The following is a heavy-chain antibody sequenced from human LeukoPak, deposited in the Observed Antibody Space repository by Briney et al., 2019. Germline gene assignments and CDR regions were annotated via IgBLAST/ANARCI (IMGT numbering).Heavy chain of an antibody. Sequence: GGSLRLSCAASGFTFNTYAMHWVRQAPGKGLEWVAVIWYDGTNKYYADSVKGRFTISRDNSKNTLYLQMNSLRAEDTAVYDCARDDYRDYTSCLYWGQGTLVTVSS. CDR3: ARDDYRDYTSCLY. J-gene: IGHJ4*02. D-gene: IGHD4-17*01. V-gene: IGHV3-33*01. CDR2: IWYDGTNK. CDR1: GFTFNTYA.